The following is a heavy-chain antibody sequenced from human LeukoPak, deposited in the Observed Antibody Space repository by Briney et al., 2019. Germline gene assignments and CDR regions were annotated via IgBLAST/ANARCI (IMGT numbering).Heavy chain of an antibody. D-gene: IGHD1-1*01. CDR2: INQESTET. J-gene: IGHJ4*02. Sequence: GGSLRLSCAASGFRFTGFWMSWVRQAPGKGPEWVANINQESTETYYVDSVRGRFTISRDNAKNSLSLQMNSLRVEDTAVYYCARELDRSFGYWGQGNLVTVSS. CDR1: GFRFTGFW. CDR3: ARELDRSFGY. V-gene: IGHV3-7*01.